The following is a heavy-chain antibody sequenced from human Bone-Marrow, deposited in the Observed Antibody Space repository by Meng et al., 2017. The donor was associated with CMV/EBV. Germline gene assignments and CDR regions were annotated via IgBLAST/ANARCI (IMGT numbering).Heavy chain of an antibody. CDR1: GGTFSSYA. CDR2: IIPIFGTA. D-gene: IGHD6-13*01. J-gene: IGHJ5*02. CDR3: ARETGAAGLLDP. V-gene: IGHV1-69*05. Sequence: SVKVSCKASGGTFSSYAISWVRQAPGQGLEWMGGIIPIFGTANYAQKFQGRVTITTDESTSTAYMELSRLRSDDTAVYYCARETGAAGLLDPWGQGTLVTVSS.